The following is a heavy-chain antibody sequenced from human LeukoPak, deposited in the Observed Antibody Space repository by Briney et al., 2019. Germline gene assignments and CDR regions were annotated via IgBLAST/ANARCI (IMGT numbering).Heavy chain of an antibody. J-gene: IGHJ4*02. D-gene: IGHD6-19*01. CDR3: ARAQRGYSSGWYVVDYFDY. Sequence: PGGSLRLSCAASGFTFSSYGMDWVRQAPGKGLEGVAVIWYDGSNKYYADSVKVRFTISRDNSKSTLYLQMNSLRAEDTAVYYCARAQRGYSSGWYVVDYFDYWGQGTLVTVSS. V-gene: IGHV3-33*01. CDR2: IWYDGSNK. CDR1: GFTFSSYG.